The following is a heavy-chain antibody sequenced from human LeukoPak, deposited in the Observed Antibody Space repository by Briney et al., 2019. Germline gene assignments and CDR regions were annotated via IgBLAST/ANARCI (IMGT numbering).Heavy chain of an antibody. V-gene: IGHV3-20*04. CDR3: ARVPPRVLSILFSYYYYMDV. D-gene: IGHD6-6*01. J-gene: IGHJ6*03. CDR2: INWNGGST. Sequence: AGGSLRLSCAASGFTFVDYGMSWVRQAPGKGLEWVSGINWNGGSTGYADSVKGRFTISRDNAKNSLYLQMNSLRAEDTALYYCARVPPRVLSILFSYYYYMDVWGKGTTVTVSS. CDR1: GFTFVDYG.